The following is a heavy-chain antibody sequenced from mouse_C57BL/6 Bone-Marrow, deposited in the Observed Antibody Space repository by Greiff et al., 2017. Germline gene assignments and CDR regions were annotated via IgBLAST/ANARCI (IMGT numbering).Heavy chain of an antibody. V-gene: IGHV5-16*01. D-gene: IGHD1-1*01. Sequence: EVKVVESEGGLVQPGSSMKLSCTASGFTFSAYYMAWFRQVPEKGLEWVANINSDGSSTYYLDSLKGRFIISRDNAKNILYLQMSSLKSEDTATYYCARDYSGSCYFDVWGTGTTVTVSS. CDR2: INSDGSST. J-gene: IGHJ1*03. CDR1: GFTFSAYY. CDR3: ARDYSGSCYFDV.